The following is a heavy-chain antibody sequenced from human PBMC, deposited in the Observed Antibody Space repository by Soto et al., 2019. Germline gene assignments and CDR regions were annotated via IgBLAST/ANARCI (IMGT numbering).Heavy chain of an antibody. CDR3: AGDDGSGRWVPS. V-gene: IGHV4-39*01. J-gene: IGHJ5*02. Sequence: SETLSLTCTVSGGSISSSSYYWGWIRQPPGKGLEWIGSIYYSGSTYYNPSLKSRVTISVDTSKNQFSLKLSSVTAADTAVYYCAGDDGSGRWVPSWGQGTLVTVSS. CDR2: IYYSGST. D-gene: IGHD3-10*01. CDR1: GGSISSSSYY.